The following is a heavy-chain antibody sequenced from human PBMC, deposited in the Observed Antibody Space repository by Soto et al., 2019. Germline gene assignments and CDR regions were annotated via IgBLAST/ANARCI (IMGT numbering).Heavy chain of an antibody. Sequence: KVSCKASGGTFSSYAISWVRQAPGQGLEWMGGIIPIFGTANYAQKFQGRVTITADESTSTAYMELSSLRSEDTAVYYCAREDIVVVPAAIAYYYYGMDVWGQGTTVTVSS. V-gene: IGHV1-69*01. CDR1: GGTFSSYA. CDR2: IIPIFGTA. CDR3: AREDIVVVPAAIAYYYYGMDV. J-gene: IGHJ6*02. D-gene: IGHD2-2*02.